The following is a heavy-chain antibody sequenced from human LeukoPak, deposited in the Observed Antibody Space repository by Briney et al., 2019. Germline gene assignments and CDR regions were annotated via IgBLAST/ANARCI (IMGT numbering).Heavy chain of an antibody. D-gene: IGHD3-10*01. CDR1: GFTFSSYS. V-gene: IGHV3-48*01. CDR2: ISSSSSTI. Sequence: PGGSLRLSCAASGFTFSSYSMNWVRQAPGKGLEWVSYISSSSSTIYYADSVKGRFTISRDNAKNSLYLQMNSLRAEDTAVYYCAKDGLWFGELIWGQGTLVTVSS. J-gene: IGHJ4*02. CDR3: AKDGLWFGELI.